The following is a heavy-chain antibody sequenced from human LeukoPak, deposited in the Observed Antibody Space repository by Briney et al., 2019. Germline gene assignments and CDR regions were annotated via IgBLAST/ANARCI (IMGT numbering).Heavy chain of an antibody. CDR2: ISSSSSYI. V-gene: IGHV3-21*01. CDR1: GFTFSSYG. D-gene: IGHD2-15*01. CDR3: ARGGDIVVVVAATPDY. J-gene: IGHJ4*02. Sequence: GGSLRLSCAASGFTFSSYGMNWVRQAPGKGLEWVSSISSSSSYIYYADSVKGRFTISRDNAKNSLYLQMNSLRAEDTAVYYCARGGDIVVVVAATPDYWGQGTLVTVSS.